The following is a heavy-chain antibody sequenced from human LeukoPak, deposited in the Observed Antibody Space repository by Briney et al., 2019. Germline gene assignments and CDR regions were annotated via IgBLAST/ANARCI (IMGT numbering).Heavy chain of an antibody. D-gene: IGHD4-17*01. V-gene: IGHV3-7*01. CDR3: ASTHDYGDYVPV. J-gene: IGHJ6*04. Sequence: PGGSLRLSCAASGFTFSSYWMSWVRQAPGKGLEWVANIKQDGSEKYYVDSVKGRFTISRDNAKNTLYLQMNSLRAEDTAVYYCASTHDYGDYVPVWGEGTTVTVSS. CDR1: GFTFSSYW. CDR2: IKQDGSEK.